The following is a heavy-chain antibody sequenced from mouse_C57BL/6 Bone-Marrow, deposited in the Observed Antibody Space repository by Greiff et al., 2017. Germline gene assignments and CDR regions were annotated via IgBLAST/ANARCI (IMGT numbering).Heavy chain of an antibody. V-gene: IGHV1-54*01. J-gene: IGHJ4*01. CDR3: AREGDSNWAMDD. Sequence: QVHVKQSGAELVRPGTSVKVSCKASGYAFTNYLIEWVKQRPGQGLEWIGVINPGSGGTNYNEKFKGKATLTADKSSSTAYMQLSSLTSEDSAVYFCAREGDSNWAMDDWGQGTSVTVSS. D-gene: IGHD2-5*01. CDR2: INPGSGGT. CDR1: GYAFTNYL.